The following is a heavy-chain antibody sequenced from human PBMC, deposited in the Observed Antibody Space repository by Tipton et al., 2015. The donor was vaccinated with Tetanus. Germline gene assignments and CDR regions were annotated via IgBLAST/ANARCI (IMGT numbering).Heavy chain of an antibody. J-gene: IGHJ4*02. D-gene: IGHD1-26*01. Sequence: GSLRLSCLATGFTFSSHWMHWVRQAPGKKLMWVARISYDGSSISYADSVKGRFTISRDNPKNTLYLQMNGPRGDDTALYFCVRVIYSGSSYFDSWGQGTRVTVSS. CDR2: ISYDGSSI. V-gene: IGHV3-74*01. CDR1: GFTFSSHW. CDR3: VRVIYSGSSYFDS.